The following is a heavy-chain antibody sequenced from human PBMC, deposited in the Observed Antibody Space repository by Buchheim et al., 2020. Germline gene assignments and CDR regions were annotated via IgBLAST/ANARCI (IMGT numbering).Heavy chain of an antibody. CDR3: ASPPLGYSYGYDY. Sequence: QLQLQESGPGLVKPSETLSLTCTVSGGSISSSSYYWGWIRQPPGKGLEWIGSIYYSGSTYYNPSLKSRVTISVDTSKNQFSLKLSSVTAADAAVYYCASPPLGYSYGYDYWGQGTL. CDR2: IYYSGST. CDR1: GGSISSSSYY. V-gene: IGHV4-39*01. D-gene: IGHD5-18*01. J-gene: IGHJ4*02.